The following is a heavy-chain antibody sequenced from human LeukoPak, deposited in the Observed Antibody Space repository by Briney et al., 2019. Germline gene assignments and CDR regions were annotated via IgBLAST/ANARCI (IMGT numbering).Heavy chain of an antibody. D-gene: IGHD1-26*01. CDR1: GGSISSSSYY. Sequence: SETLSLTCTVSGGSISSSSYYWGWIRQPPGKGLEWIGSIYHSGSTYYNPSLKSRVTISVDTSKNQFSLKLSSVTAADTAVYYCARDGRDDAFDIWGQGTMVTVSS. CDR3: ARDGRDDAFDI. J-gene: IGHJ3*02. V-gene: IGHV4-39*07. CDR2: IYHSGST.